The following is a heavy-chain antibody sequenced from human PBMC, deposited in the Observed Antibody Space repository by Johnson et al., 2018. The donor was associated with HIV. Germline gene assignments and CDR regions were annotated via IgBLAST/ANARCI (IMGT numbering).Heavy chain of an antibody. CDR3: AKGLNWGGDAFDI. CDR1: GFTFSSYG. D-gene: IGHD7-27*01. V-gene: IGHV3-33*06. Sequence: VQLVESGGGVVQPGRSLRLSCAASGFTFSSYGMHWVRQAPGKGLEWVAVIWYDGSNKYYADSVKGRFTISRDNSKNTLYLQMNSLRAEDTAVYYCAKGLNWGGDAFDIWGQGTMVTVSS. CDR2: IWYDGSNK. J-gene: IGHJ3*02.